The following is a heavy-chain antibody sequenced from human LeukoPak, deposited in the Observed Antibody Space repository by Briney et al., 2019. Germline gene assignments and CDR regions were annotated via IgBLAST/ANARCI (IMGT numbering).Heavy chain of an antibody. CDR3: ARSIADRPFDY. V-gene: IGHV4-59*01. CDR2: IYYSGST. J-gene: IGHJ4*02. CDR1: GGSISTYY. D-gene: IGHD6-6*01. Sequence: PSETLSLTFTLSGGSISTYYWSWIRQPPRKGRGWMGYIYYSGSTDHNPSLNSRVTISVDTSKHQFSLKLSSVTAADTAVYYCARSIADRPFDYWGQGTLVTVSS.